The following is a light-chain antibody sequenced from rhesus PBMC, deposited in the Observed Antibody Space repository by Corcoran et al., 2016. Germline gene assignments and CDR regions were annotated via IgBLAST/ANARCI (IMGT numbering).Light chain of an antibody. V-gene: IGKV2S20*01. CDR2: EVS. J-gene: IGKJ1*01. CDR3: MQAVEYPRT. Sequence: DIVMTQTPLSLPVPPGEPASISCKSSQSLFDSEDGDTSLEWYLQKPGQSPQPPIFEVSNRASRVPDRFSGSGSDTDFTLKISRVEAVDVGLYYCMQAVEYPRTFGQGTKVEIK. CDR1: QSLFDSEDGDTS.